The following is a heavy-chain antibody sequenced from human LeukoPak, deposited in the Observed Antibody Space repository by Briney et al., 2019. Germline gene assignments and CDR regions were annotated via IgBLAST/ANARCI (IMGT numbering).Heavy chain of an antibody. CDR3: ARDTYSSSRSHDAFDI. V-gene: IGHV1-18*01. CDR2: ISAYNGNT. J-gene: IGHJ3*02. D-gene: IGHD6-13*01. CDR1: GYTFTSYG. Sequence: GASVKVSCKASGYTFTSYGISWVRQAPGQGLEWMGWISAYNGNTNYAQKLQGRVTMTTDTSTSTAYMELRSLRSDDTAVYYCARDTYSSSRSHDAFDIWGQGTMVTVSS.